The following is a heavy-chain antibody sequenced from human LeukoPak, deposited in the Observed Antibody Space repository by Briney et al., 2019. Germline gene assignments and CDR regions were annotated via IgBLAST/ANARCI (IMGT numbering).Heavy chain of an antibody. D-gene: IGHD2-21*01. CDR3: ARENGGEDC. CDR1: GYTFTDYY. CDR2: INPSGGDT. V-gene: IGHV1-46*01. J-gene: IGHJ4*02. Sequence: ASVKVSCKASGYTFTDYYMHWVRQAPGQGLEWMGMINPSGGDTTYAQKLQGRVTMTRDTSTSTVYMELSSLRSEDAAVYYCARENGGEDCWGQGTLVTVSS.